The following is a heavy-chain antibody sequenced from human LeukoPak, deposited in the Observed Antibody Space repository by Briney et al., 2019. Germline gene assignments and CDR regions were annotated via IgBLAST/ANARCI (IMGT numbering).Heavy chain of an antibody. D-gene: IGHD3-10*01. CDR3: ARDAERIRATEGLDI. CDR1: GFTITSNY. J-gene: IGHJ3*02. CDR2: TYIDGTT. V-gene: IGHV3-66*01. Sequence: QAGGSLRLSCAASGFTITSNYMSWVRQAPGKGLEWVSVTYIDGTTYYADSVKGRFTISRDSSKNTLYVQMNSLRVEDTAIYYCARDAERIRATEGLDIWGQGTMVTVSS.